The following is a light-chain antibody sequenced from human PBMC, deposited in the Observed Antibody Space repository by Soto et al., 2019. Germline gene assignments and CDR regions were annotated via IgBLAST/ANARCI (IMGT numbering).Light chain of an antibody. CDR2: FGS. Sequence: IVMPQSPLSLPVTPGEPASISCRSSQSLLHSNAYNYLDWYLQKPGQSPQLLIYFGSNRASGVPDRLSGNGSGTDFTLKISRVEAEDVGVYYCMQTLQTPYTFGQGTKLEIK. CDR3: MQTLQTPYT. CDR1: QSLLHSNAYNY. J-gene: IGKJ2*01. V-gene: IGKV2-28*01.